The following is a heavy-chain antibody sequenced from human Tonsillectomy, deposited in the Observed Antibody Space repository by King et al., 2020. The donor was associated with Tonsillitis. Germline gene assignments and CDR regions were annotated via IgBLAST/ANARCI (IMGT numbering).Heavy chain of an antibody. CDR1: GFTFSSYG. CDR3: ARDNGWLVTRLDY. CDR2: ISFDGTKK. Sequence: VQLVESGGGVVQPGRSLRLSCAASGFTFSSYGMHWVRQAPGKGLEWVAVISFDGTKKYHADSVRGRFTISRDNSKNTLYLQMNSLRAEDTAVYYGARDNGWLVTRLDYWGQGTLVTVSS. D-gene: IGHD6-19*01. J-gene: IGHJ4*02. V-gene: IGHV3-33*05.